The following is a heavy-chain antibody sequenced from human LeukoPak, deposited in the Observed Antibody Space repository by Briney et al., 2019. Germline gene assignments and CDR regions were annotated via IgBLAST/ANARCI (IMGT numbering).Heavy chain of an antibody. CDR2: IGTAGDT. CDR3: ARALGYYDILTGYSRPYYFDY. Sequence: PGGSLRLSCAASGFTFSSYDMPWVRQATGKGLEWVSAIGTAGDTYYPGSVKGRLTISRENAKNSLYLRMNSLRAGDTAVYYCARALGYYDILTGYSRPYYFDYWGQGTLVTVSS. D-gene: IGHD3-9*01. CDR1: GFTFSSYD. J-gene: IGHJ4*02. V-gene: IGHV3-13*01.